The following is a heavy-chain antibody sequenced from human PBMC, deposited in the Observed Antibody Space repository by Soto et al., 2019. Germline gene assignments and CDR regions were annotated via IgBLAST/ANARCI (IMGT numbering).Heavy chain of an antibody. D-gene: IGHD4-17*01. CDR1: GFTFSSYG. CDR3: ARDDNDYGDYGYYYYGMDV. V-gene: IGHV3-33*01. J-gene: IGHJ6*02. Sequence: QVQLVESGGGVVQPGRSLRLSCAASGFTFSSYGMHWVRQALGQGLEWVAVIWHDGRNKYYADSVKGRFTISRDNAKNTLYLQRNRLRAEDTAVYYCARDDNDYGDYGYYYYGMDVWGHGTTVTVSS. CDR2: IWHDGRNK.